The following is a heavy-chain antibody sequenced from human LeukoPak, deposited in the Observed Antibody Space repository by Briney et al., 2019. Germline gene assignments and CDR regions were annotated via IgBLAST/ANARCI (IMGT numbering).Heavy chain of an antibody. CDR1: GFTFSTYS. J-gene: IGHJ4*02. CDR3: ARAIAAAAG. D-gene: IGHD6-13*01. V-gene: IGHV3-21*01. CDR2: ITSSSDYV. Sequence: PGGSLRLSCAASGFTFSTYSMTWVRQAPGKGLEWISSITSSSDYVYYADSLKGRFTISRDNAKNSLYLQMNSLGAEDTAVYYCARAIAAAAGWGQGTLVTVSS.